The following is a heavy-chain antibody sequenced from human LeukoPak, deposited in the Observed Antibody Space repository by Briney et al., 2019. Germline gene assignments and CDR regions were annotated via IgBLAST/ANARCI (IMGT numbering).Heavy chain of an antibody. CDR2: ISPHDSDT. CDR1: GYSFTNYW. J-gene: IGHJ5*02. V-gene: IGHV5-51*01. Sequence: GESLKISCKGTGYSFTNYWIGWVRQMPGKGLEWMGMISPHDSDTRYSPSFQGQVTISADKSITTAYLQWSSLKASDTAIYYCARRCDSGGYRFWFDPWGHGTLVTVSS. CDR3: ARRCDSGGYRFWFDP. D-gene: IGHD3-16*02.